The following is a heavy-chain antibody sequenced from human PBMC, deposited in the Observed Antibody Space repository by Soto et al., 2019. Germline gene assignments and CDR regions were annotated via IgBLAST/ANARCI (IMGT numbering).Heavy chain of an antibody. J-gene: IGHJ4*02. V-gene: IGHV4-34*01. CDR1: GGSFSGYY. D-gene: IGHD4-17*01. CDR3: ATRGVNDHGDYFED. Sequence: QVQLQQWGAGLLKPSETLSLTCAVYGGSFSGYYWSWIRQPPGKGLEWIGEINHSGSTNYNPSLKSRVTISVDTSKNQFSLKLSSVTAADTAVYYCATRGVNDHGDYFEDWGQGTLVTVSS. CDR2: INHSGST.